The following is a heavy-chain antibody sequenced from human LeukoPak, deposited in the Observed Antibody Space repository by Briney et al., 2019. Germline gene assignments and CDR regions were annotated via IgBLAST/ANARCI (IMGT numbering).Heavy chain of an antibody. D-gene: IGHD2-8*01. Sequence: ASMKVSCKASGYTFFDFYMRWVRQAPGQGLEWMGIINPNDGRTTDAQKFQGRVSMTSDTSTSTCYMELSSLRSEDTVVYYCARSYFRDARGGFDYWGQGTLVTVSS. J-gene: IGHJ4*02. CDR2: INPNDGRT. CDR1: GYTFFDFY. CDR3: ARSYFRDARGGFDY. V-gene: IGHV1-46*01.